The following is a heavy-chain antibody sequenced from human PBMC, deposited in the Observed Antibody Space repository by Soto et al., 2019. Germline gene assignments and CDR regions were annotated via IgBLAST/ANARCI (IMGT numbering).Heavy chain of an antibody. J-gene: IGHJ4*02. CDR3: ARLGHIENCSSTSCYARGPIDY. Sequence: QVQLQESGPGLVKPSQTLSLTCTVSGGSISSGGYYWSWIRQHPGKGLEWIGYIYYSGSTYYNPSLKSRVTISVDTSKNQFSLKLSSVTAADTAVYYCARLGHIENCSSTSCYARGPIDYWGQGTLVTVSS. V-gene: IGHV4-31*03. D-gene: IGHD2-2*01. CDR2: IYYSGST. CDR1: GGSISSGGYY.